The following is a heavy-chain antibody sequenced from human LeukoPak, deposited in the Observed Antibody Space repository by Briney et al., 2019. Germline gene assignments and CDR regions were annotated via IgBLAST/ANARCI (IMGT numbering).Heavy chain of an antibody. D-gene: IGHD6-19*01. CDR3: AGRIAVAGTGAWFDP. Sequence: SETLSLTCTVSDGSISSYYWSWIRQPPGKGLEWIGYIYYSGSTNYNPSLKSRVTISVDTSKNQFSLKLSSVTAADTAVYYCAGRIAVAGTGAWFDPWGQGTLVTVSS. CDR2: IYYSGST. CDR1: DGSISSYY. J-gene: IGHJ5*02. V-gene: IGHV4-59*01.